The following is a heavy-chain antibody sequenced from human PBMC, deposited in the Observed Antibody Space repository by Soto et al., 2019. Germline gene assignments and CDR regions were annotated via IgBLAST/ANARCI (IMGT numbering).Heavy chain of an antibody. V-gene: IGHV1-2*02. CDR3: ARVGNIAVAAFDI. CDR1: GYTFTGYY. J-gene: IGHJ3*02. CDR2: INPNSGGT. D-gene: IGHD6-19*01. Sequence: ASVKVSCKASGYTFTGYYMHWVRQAPGQGLEWMGWINPNSGGTNYAQKFQGRVSMTRDTSISTAYMELSRLRSDDTAVYYCARVGNIAVAAFDIWGQGTMVTVSS.